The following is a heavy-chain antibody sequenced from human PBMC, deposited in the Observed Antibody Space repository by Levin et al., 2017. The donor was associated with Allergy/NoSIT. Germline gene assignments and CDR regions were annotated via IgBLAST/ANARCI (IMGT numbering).Heavy chain of an antibody. CDR1: GYTFTGYY. Sequence: ASVKVSCKASGYTFTGYYMHWVRQAPGQGLEWMGWINPNSGGTNYAQKFQGRVTMTRDTSISTAYMELSRLRSDDTAVYYCAKGLKPARGFYKWLPWRSLPAFDIWGQGTMVTVSS. CDR3: AKGLKPARGFYKWLPWRSLPAFDI. V-gene: IGHV1-2*02. J-gene: IGHJ3*02. CDR2: INPNSGGT. D-gene: IGHD5-12*01.